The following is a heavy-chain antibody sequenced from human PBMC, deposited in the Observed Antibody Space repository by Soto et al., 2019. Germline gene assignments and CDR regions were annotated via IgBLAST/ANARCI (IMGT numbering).Heavy chain of an antibody. J-gene: IGHJ6*02. CDR3: ARDLRRITMVRGVIIYGMDV. D-gene: IGHD3-10*01. CDR1: GGSISSGGYY. V-gene: IGHV4-31*03. Sequence: QVQLQESGPGLVKPSQTLSLTCTVSGGSISSGGYYWSWIRQHPGKGLEWIGYIYYSGSTYYNPSLKSRVTISVDTSKNQFSLKLSSVTAADTAVYYCARDLRRITMVRGVIIYGMDVWGQGTTVTVSS. CDR2: IYYSGST.